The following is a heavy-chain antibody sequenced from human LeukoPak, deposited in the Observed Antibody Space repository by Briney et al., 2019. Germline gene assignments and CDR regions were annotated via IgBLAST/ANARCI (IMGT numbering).Heavy chain of an antibody. CDR1: GFTFSSYW. V-gene: IGHV3-7*03. Sequence: GGSLRLSCAASGFTFSSYWMSWVRQAPGKGLEWVANIKQDGSEKYYVDSVKGRFTISRDNAKNSLYLQMNSLRAEDTALYYCAKSYCITTSCWFWFDPWGQGTLVTVSS. CDR3: AKSYCITTSCWFWFDP. D-gene: IGHD2-2*01. CDR2: IKQDGSEK. J-gene: IGHJ5*02.